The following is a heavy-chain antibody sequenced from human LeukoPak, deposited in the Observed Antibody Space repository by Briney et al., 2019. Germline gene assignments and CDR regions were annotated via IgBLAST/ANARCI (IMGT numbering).Heavy chain of an antibody. CDR3: AREESIGRYQFLHDY. CDR1: GYTFTSYG. J-gene: IGHJ4*02. Sequence: ASVKVSCTASGYTFTSYGISWVRQAPGQGLEWMGWISAYNGNTNYAQKLQGRVTMTTDTSTSKAYMELRSLRSDDTAVYYCAREESIGRYQFLHDYWGQGTLVTVSS. D-gene: IGHD1-26*01. V-gene: IGHV1-18*01. CDR2: ISAYNGNT.